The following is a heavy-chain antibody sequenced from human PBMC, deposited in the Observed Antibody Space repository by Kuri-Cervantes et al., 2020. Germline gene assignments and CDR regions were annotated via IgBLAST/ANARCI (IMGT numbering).Heavy chain of an antibody. CDR1: GLTFSNHW. Sequence: GGSLRLSCAVSGLTFSNHWMSWVRRAPGKGLEWLANINQDGSEIYYVDSVKGRFTISRDNPKSSLYLQMNSLKTEDTAVYYCTTREAYWGQGILVTVSS. CDR2: INQDGSEI. D-gene: IGHD1-14*01. V-gene: IGHV3-7*03. CDR3: TTREAY. J-gene: IGHJ4*02.